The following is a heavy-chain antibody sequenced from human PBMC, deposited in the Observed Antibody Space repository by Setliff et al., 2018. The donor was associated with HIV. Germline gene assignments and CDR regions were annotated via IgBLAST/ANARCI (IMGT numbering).Heavy chain of an antibody. D-gene: IGHD2-15*01. CDR1: GGSFSGYY. Sequence: PSETLSLTCAVYGGSFSGYYWSWIRQPPGKGLEWIGEINHSGSINYNPSLKSRVTISVDTSKNQFSLRLTSVTAADTAVFYCARVSRYCSGISCYSFSYDYYMDVWGEGTTVTVSS. CDR2: INHSGSI. CDR3: ARVSRYCSGISCYSFSYDYYMDV. V-gene: IGHV4-34*01. J-gene: IGHJ6*03.